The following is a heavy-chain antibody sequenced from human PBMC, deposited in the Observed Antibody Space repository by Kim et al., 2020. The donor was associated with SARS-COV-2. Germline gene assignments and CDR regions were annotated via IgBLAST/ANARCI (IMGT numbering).Heavy chain of an antibody. CDR1: GFTFRSYA. Sequence: GGSLRLSCAASGFTFRSYAMSWVRQAPGKGLEWVSAISGSSGNTYYADSVKGRFTISRDNSKNTLYLQMNSLRAEDTAVYYCAKEEMRVVPAAIVGWGYCMDVWGKGTTVTVSS. V-gene: IGHV3-23*01. CDR3: AKEEMRVVPAAIVGWGYCMDV. J-gene: IGHJ6*03. CDR2: ISGSSGNT. D-gene: IGHD2-2*02.